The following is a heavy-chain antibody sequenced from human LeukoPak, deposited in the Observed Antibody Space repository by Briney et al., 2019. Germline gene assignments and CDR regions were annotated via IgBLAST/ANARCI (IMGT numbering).Heavy chain of an antibody. V-gene: IGHV3-7*04. D-gene: IGHD2-21*01. Sequence: TGGSLRLSCAASGFTFSNFWMSWVRQAPGKGLEWVANIKQDGSEKYYVDSVKGRFTISRDNAKNSLYLQMNSLRAEDTAVYYCARIKVNSAYFDYWGQGTLVTVSS. CDR3: ARIKVNSAYFDY. CDR1: GFTFSNFW. J-gene: IGHJ4*02. CDR2: IKQDGSEK.